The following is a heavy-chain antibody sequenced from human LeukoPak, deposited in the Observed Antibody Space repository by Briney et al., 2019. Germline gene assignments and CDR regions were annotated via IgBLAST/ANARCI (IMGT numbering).Heavy chain of an antibody. D-gene: IGHD4-17*01. CDR2: ISSSSSYI. CDR1: GFTFSSYS. J-gene: IGHJ4*02. V-gene: IGHV3-21*04. Sequence: GGSLRLSCAASGFTFSSYSMNWVRQAPGKGLEWVSSISSSSSYIYYADSVKGRFTISRDNAKNSLYLQMNSLRAEDTAVYYCARDRGDYDGLDYWGQGTLVTVSS. CDR3: ARDRGDYDGLDY.